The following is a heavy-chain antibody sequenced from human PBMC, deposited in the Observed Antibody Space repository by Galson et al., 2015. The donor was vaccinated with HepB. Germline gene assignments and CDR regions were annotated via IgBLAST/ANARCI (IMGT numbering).Heavy chain of an antibody. CDR3: ARRGQWLGHYYFDY. D-gene: IGHD6-19*01. CDR1: GGSISSSSYY. CDR2: IYYSGST. V-gene: IGHV4-39*01. Sequence: ETLSLTCTVSGGSISSSSYYWGWIRQPPGKGLEWIGSIYYSGSTHHNPSLKSRVTISVDTSKNQFSLKLSSVTAADTAVYYCARRGQWLGHYYFDYWGQGTLVTVSS. J-gene: IGHJ4*02.